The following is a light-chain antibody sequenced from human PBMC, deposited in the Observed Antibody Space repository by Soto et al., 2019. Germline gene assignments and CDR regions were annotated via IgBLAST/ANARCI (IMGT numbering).Light chain of an antibody. J-gene: IGLJ2*01. Sequence: QTVVTQEPSLTVSPGGTVTLTCGSSDGPVTSGHYPYWYQQRPGQVPRTLIYDTTNRQSWAPARFSGYLVGVKAALTLSGAQPEDEADYYCLLTYSGGRVFGGGTKLTVL. CDR2: DTT. V-gene: IGLV7-46*01. CDR1: DGPVTSGHY. CDR3: LLTYSGGRV.